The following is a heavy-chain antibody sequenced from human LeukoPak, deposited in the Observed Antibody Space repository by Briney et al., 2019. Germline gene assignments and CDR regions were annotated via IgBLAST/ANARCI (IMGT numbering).Heavy chain of an antibody. J-gene: IGHJ4*02. Sequence: GGSLRLSCAASGFTFSTYGMHWVRQAPGKGLEWVAFIRDDGSNKHYADSVKGRFTISRDNAKNSLYLQMNSLRAEDTAVYYCARPPYSSSCPFDYWGQGTLVTVSS. CDR2: IRDDGSNK. D-gene: IGHD6-13*01. CDR1: GFTFSTYG. CDR3: ARPPYSSSCPFDY. V-gene: IGHV3-30*02.